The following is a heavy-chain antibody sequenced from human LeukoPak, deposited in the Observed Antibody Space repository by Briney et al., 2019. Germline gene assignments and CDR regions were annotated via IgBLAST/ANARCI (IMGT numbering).Heavy chain of an antibody. CDR2: ISSSGSTI. CDR3: AESGYSYGYGGMDV. Sequence: GGSLRLSCAASGFTFSSYEMNWVRQAPGKGLEGVSYISSSGSTIYYADSVKGRFTISRDNAKNSLYLQMNSLRAEDTAVYYCAESGYSYGYGGMDVWGKGTTVTVSS. J-gene: IGHJ6*04. D-gene: IGHD5-18*01. V-gene: IGHV3-48*03. CDR1: GFTFSSYE.